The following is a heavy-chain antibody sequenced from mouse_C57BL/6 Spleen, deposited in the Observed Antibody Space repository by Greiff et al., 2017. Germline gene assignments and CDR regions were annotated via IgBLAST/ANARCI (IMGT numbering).Heavy chain of an antibody. CDR2: IDPETGGT. CDR3: TREWVTTGGGLLAMDY. Sequence: QVQLQQSGAELVRPGASVTLSCKASGYTFTDYEMHWVKQTPVHGLEWIGAIDPETGGTAYNQKFKGKAILTADKSSSTAYMELRSLTSEDPAVYYCTREWVTTGGGLLAMDYWGQGTSVTVSS. J-gene: IGHJ4*01. V-gene: IGHV1-15*01. D-gene: IGHD2-2*01. CDR1: GYTFTDYE.